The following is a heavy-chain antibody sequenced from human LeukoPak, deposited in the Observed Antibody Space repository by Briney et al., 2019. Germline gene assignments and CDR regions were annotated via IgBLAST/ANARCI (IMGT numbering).Heavy chain of an antibody. CDR3: ARALDHPQSSGGSWYFPVFGY. CDR2: ISGSGYYT. Sequence: PGGSLRLSCEVSGSGFTFGNFAMSRVRQAPGKGLEWVSGISGSGYYTYYADSVKGRFTISRDNAKNSLYLQMNSLRAEDTAVYYCARALDHPQSSGGSWYFPVFGYWGQGTLVTVSS. V-gene: IGHV3-21*01. CDR1: GSGFTFGNFA. J-gene: IGHJ4*02. D-gene: IGHD6-13*01.